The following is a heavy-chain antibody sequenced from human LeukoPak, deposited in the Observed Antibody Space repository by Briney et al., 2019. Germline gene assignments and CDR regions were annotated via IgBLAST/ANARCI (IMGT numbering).Heavy chain of an antibody. J-gene: IGHJ5*02. CDR1: GYSFTSYW. CDR2: IDSSDSDT. V-gene: IGHV5-10-1*01. D-gene: IGHD3-10*01. CDR3: ARHVNWRSGQSWFDP. Sequence: GESLKISCKASGYSFTSYWISWVRQMPGEGLEWMGGIDSSDSDTNYSPSFQGHVTMSADKSISTAYLQWSSLKASDTAMYFCARHVNWRSGQSWFDPWGQGTLVTVSS.